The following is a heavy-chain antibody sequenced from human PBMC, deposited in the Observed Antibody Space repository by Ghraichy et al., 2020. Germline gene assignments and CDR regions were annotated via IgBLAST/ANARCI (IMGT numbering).Heavy chain of an antibody. CDR3: ARNGGSYYDFWSGYYIGYFGTALGNWFDP. D-gene: IGHD3-3*01. CDR2: MNPNSGNT. V-gene: IGHV1-8*01. CDR1: GYTFTSYD. Sequence: ASVKVSCKASGYTFTSYDINWVRQATGQGLEWMGWMNPNSGNTGYAQKFQGRVTMTRNTSISTAYMELSSLRSEDTAVYYCARNGGSYYDFWSGYYIGYFGTALGNWFDPWGQGTLVTVSS. J-gene: IGHJ5*02.